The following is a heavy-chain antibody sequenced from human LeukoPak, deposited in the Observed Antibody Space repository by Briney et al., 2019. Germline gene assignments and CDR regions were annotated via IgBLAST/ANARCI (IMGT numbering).Heavy chain of an antibody. CDR1: GYTFSVYY. CDR2: INPNNGGT. D-gene: IGHD6-13*01. J-gene: IGHJ4*02. CDR3: ARGVATTGAKFFDY. V-gene: IGHV1-2*02. Sequence: GASVKVSCKASGYTFSVYYIHWLRQAPGQGLGWLGWINPNNGGTLYSQKFQGGVTMSRDTSISAVYMELNRLTTDDTAVYFCARGVATTGAKFFDYWGQGTLVTVSS.